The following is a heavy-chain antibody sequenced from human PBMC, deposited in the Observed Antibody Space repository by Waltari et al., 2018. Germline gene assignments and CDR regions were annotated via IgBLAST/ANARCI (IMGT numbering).Heavy chain of an antibody. V-gene: IGHV1-8*01. CDR3: ARRRRAIAYLDY. J-gene: IGHJ4*02. D-gene: IGHD6-13*01. Sequence: QVQLVQSGAEVKKPGASVKVSCKASGYTFTSYDINWLRQATGQGLEWMGWMNPNSGNTGYAQKFQGRVTMTRNTSISTAYMELSSLRSEDTAVYYCARRRRAIAYLDYWGQGTLVTVSS. CDR2: MNPNSGNT. CDR1: GYTFTSYD.